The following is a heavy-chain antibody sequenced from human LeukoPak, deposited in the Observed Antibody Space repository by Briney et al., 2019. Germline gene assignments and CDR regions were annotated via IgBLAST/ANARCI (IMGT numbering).Heavy chain of an antibody. CDR2: IYSGGST. D-gene: IGHD6-19*01. V-gene: IGHV3-53*01. Sequence: PGGSLRLSCAASGFTVSSNYMSWVRQAPGKGLEWVSVIYSGGSTNYAASLKGRFTISIDKSKNTMYLQMNSLSAADTAGYYCARGASSSGSSYWGQGTLVTVSS. CDR1: GFTVSSNY. CDR3: ARGASSSGSSY. J-gene: IGHJ4*02.